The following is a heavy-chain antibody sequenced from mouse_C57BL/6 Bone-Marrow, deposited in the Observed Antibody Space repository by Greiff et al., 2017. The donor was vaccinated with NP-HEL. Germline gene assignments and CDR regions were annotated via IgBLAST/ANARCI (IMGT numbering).Heavy chain of an antibody. CDR2: INPSSGYT. J-gene: IGHJ2*01. D-gene: IGHD2-5*01. V-gene: IGHV1-4*01. CDR3: ARAYYSNYDFDY. Sequence: SGAELARPGASVKMSCKASGYTFTSYTMHWVKQRPGQGLEWIGYINPSSGYTKYNQKFKDKATLTADKSSSTAYMQLSSLTSEDSAVYYCARAYYSNYDFDYWGQGTTLTVSS. CDR1: GYTFTSYT.